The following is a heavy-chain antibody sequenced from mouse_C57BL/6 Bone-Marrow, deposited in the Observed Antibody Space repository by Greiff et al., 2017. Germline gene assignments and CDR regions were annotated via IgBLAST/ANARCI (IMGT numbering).Heavy chain of an antibody. J-gene: IGHJ1*03. CDR2: ISSGSSTI. CDR1: GFTFSDYG. CDR3: ARTGSSNWYFDV. D-gene: IGHD1-1*01. Sequence: EVMLVESGGGLVKPGGSLKLSCAASGFTFSDYGMHWVRQAPEKGLEWVAYISSGSSTIYYADTVQGRFTISRDNAKNTLFLQMTSLRSEDTAMYYCARTGSSNWYFDVWGTGTTVTVSS. V-gene: IGHV5-17*01.